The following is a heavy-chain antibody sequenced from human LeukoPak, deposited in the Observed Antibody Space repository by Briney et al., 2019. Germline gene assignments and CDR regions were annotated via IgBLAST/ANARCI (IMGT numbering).Heavy chain of an antibody. Sequence: PSETLSLTCTVSGGSISSYYWSCIRQSAGKGLEWLGHVDTSGRTNYNPSLESRLTMSVDTSNNHFSLRLSSVTAADTALYFCAGGYSSGSFGYWGQGTLVTVSS. CDR3: AGGYSSGSFGY. CDR2: VDTSGRT. V-gene: IGHV4-4*07. D-gene: IGHD6-19*01. J-gene: IGHJ4*02. CDR1: GGSISSYY.